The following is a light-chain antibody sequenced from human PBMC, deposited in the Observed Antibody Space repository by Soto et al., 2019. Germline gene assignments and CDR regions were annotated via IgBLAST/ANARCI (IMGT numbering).Light chain of an antibody. CDR2: EVS. J-gene: IGLJ1*01. Sequence: QSALTQPPSASGSPGQSVTISCTGTSSDVGGYNYVSWYQQHPGKAPKLMIYEVSKRPSGVPDRFSGSKSGNMASLTVSGLQAEDEADYYCSSYAGSNILYVFGTGTKVTVL. V-gene: IGLV2-8*01. CDR3: SSYAGSNILYV. CDR1: SSDVGGYNY.